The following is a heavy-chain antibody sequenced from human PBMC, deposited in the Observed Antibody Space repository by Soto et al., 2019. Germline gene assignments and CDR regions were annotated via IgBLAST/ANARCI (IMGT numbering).Heavy chain of an antibody. CDR3: ARERPDGARLDP. D-gene: IGHD6-6*01. Sequence: QVQLQESGPGLVKHSQTLSLTSTVSGGSISSGDYYWSWIRQPPGKGLEWIGYIYHSGSTYYNPSLKSRVTISVDTSKNQFSLKLSSVTAADTAVYYCARERPDGARLDPWGQGTVVNVSS. V-gene: IGHV4-30-4*01. CDR1: GGSISSGDYY. J-gene: IGHJ5*02. CDR2: IYHSGST.